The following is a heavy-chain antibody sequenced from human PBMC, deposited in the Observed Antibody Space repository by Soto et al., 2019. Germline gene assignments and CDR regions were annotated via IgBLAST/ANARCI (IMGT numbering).Heavy chain of an antibody. CDR3: ARGHCSSTSCYPFDY. Sequence: PGGSLRLSCSASGFTFSDYYMSWIRQAPGKGLEWVSYISSSSSYTNYADSVKGRFTISRDNAENSLYLQMNSLRAEDTAVYYCARGHCSSTSCYPFDYWGQGTLVTVSS. CDR2: ISSSSSYT. D-gene: IGHD2-2*01. V-gene: IGHV3-11*06. CDR1: GFTFSDYY. J-gene: IGHJ4*02.